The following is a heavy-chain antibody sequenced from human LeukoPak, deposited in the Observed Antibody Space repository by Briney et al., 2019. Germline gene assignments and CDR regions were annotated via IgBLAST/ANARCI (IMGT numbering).Heavy chain of an antibody. Sequence: GASVKVSCKASGYTFTSYYMHWVRQAPGQGLEWMGIINPSGGSTSYAQKFQGRVTMTRDTSTSTVYMELSSLRSEDTAVYYCARSCSSGYYCYYGMDVWGQGTTVTVSS. CDR2: INPSGGST. D-gene: IGHD2-2*01. CDR3: ARSCSSGYYCYYGMDV. J-gene: IGHJ6*02. CDR1: GYTFTSYY. V-gene: IGHV1-46*01.